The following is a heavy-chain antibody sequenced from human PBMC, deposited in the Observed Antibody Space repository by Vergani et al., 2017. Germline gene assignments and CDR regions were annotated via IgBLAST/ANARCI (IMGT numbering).Heavy chain of an antibody. CDR1: GFTFSSYA. CDR3: AKVSTDSSGYLLRSYFDY. CDR2: ISGSGGST. Sequence: EVQLLESGGGLVQPGGSLRLSCAASGFTFSSYAMSWVRQAPGKGLEWVSAISGSGGSTYYADSVKGRFTISRDNSKNTLYLQMNSLRAEDTAVDYCAKVSTDSSGYLLRSYFDYWGQGTLVTVSS. J-gene: IGHJ4*02. D-gene: IGHD3-22*01. V-gene: IGHV3-23*01.